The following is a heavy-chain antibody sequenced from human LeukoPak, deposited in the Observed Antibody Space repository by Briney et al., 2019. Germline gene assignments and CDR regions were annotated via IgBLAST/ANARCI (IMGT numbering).Heavy chain of an antibody. CDR3: ARGAVVVPAKVPLYGMDV. Sequence: GPSVNVSCKASGGTFSSYTISWVRQAPGQGLEWMGRIIPILGIANYAQKFHGRVTITADKSTSTGYMELSSLRSEGTAVYYCARGAVVVPAKVPLYGMDVWGQGTTVTVSS. CDR2: IIPILGIA. D-gene: IGHD2-2*01. V-gene: IGHV1-69*02. CDR1: GGTFSSYT. J-gene: IGHJ6*02.